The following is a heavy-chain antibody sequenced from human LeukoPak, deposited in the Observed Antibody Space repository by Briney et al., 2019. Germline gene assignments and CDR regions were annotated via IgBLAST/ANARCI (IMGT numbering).Heavy chain of an antibody. Sequence: PGGSLRLSCAASGFTFSSYAMHWVRQAPGKGLEWVAVISYDGSNKYYADSVKGRFTIPRDNSKNTLYLQMNSLRAEDTAVYYCAIGLSPVHYYYYYYGMDVWGQGTTVTVSS. CDR1: GFTFSSYA. V-gene: IGHV3-30-3*01. J-gene: IGHJ6*02. CDR2: ISYDGSNK. D-gene: IGHD1-1*01. CDR3: AIGLSPVHYYYYYYGMDV.